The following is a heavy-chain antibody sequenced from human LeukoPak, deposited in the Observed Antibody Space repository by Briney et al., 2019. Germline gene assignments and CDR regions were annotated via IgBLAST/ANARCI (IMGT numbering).Heavy chain of an antibody. Sequence: ASVKVSYKASGYTFTSYDINWVRQATGQGLEWMGWMNPNSGNTGYAQKFQGRVTMTRNTSISTAYMELSSLRSEDTAVYYCARGQGLSGPYYYGSGSYSEYWGQGTLVTVSS. V-gene: IGHV1-8*01. J-gene: IGHJ4*02. D-gene: IGHD3-10*01. CDR1: GYTFTSYD. CDR2: MNPNSGNT. CDR3: ARGQGLSGPYYYGSGSYSEY.